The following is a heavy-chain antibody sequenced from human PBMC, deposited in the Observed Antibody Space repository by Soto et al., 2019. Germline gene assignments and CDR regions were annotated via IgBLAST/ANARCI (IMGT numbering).Heavy chain of an antibody. V-gene: IGHV3-66*01. J-gene: IGHJ6*02. D-gene: IGHD3-3*01. CDR1: GLTVSSIF. Sequence: EVPLVESGGGLVQPGGSLRLSCAVSGLTVSSIFMSWVRQAPGKGLEWVSVIYSGSTSDTSYADSVKGRFTISRDNSKNTLYLQMNSLRAEDTAVYYCADPLDLDVWGQGTTVTVSS. CDR2: IYSGSTSDT. CDR3: ADPLDLDV.